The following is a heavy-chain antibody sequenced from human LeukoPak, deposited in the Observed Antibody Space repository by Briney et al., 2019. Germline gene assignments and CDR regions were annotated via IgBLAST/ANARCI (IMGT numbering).Heavy chain of an antibody. Sequence: SETLSLTCTVSGGSISSYFWSWIRQPPGQGLEWIGHVYYSGSTNYNPSLKSRVTISVDTSKNQFSLRLSSVTAADTAVYYCARMNYYDSRGYYYYAFDIWGQGTMVTVSS. V-gene: IGHV4-59*08. CDR1: GGSISSYF. CDR2: VYYSGST. J-gene: IGHJ3*02. CDR3: ARMNYYDSRGYYYYAFDI. D-gene: IGHD3-22*01.